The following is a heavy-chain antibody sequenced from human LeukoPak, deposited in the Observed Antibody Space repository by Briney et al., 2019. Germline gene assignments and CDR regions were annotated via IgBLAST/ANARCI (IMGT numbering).Heavy chain of an antibody. J-gene: IGHJ4*02. V-gene: IGHV3-49*04. CDR3: TRDQTPYY. CDR1: GFTFDDYG. CDR2: IRSKIYGGTP. Sequence: GGSLRLSCAASGFTFDDYGMSWVRQAPGKGLEWVGFIRSKIYGGTPEYAASVKGRFTISRDDSKGIAYLQMNSLKTEDTAVYYCTRDQTPYYWGQGTLVTVSS.